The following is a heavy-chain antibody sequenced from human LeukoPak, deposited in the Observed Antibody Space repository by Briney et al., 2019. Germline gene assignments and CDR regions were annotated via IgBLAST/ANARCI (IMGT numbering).Heavy chain of an antibody. CDR3: ARLPYYYFDR. D-gene: IGHD2-21*01. CDR1: GFTFSDY. J-gene: IGHJ4*02. Sequence: PGGSLRLSCAGSGFTFSDYISWIRQSPGRGLEWVAYISGSGDVIYYADSVKGRFTISRDNAKNLVYLQTDSLRAEDTAVYSCARLPYYYFDRWGQGTLVTVSS. CDR2: ISGSGDVI. V-gene: IGHV3-11*01.